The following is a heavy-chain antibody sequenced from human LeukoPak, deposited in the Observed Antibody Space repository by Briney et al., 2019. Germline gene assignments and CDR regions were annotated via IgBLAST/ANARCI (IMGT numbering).Heavy chain of an antibody. CDR3: ARAPLPIAAAGGNWFDP. CDR1: GFTVSSNY. Sequence: GGSLRLSCAASGFTVSSNYMSWVRQAPGKGLEWVSVIYSGGSTYYADSVKGRFTISRDNSKNTLYLQMNSLRAEDTAVYYCARAPLPIAAAGGNWFDPWGQGTLVTVSS. J-gene: IGHJ5*02. V-gene: IGHV3-53*01. D-gene: IGHD6-13*01. CDR2: IYSGGST.